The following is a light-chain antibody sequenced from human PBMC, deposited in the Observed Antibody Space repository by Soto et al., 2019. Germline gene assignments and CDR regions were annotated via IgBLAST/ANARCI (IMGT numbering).Light chain of an antibody. V-gene: IGLV2-11*01. CDR2: DVS. CDR3: CSYAVTLTLV. J-gene: IGLJ3*02. CDR1: SSDVGAYNH. Sequence: QSALTQPRSVSGSPGQSVTISCTGTSSDVGAYNHVSWYQQHPGKAPKLMISDVSKRPSGVPDRFSGSKSGNTATLTISGLQAEDEADYYCCSYAVTLTLVFGGGTKLTVL.